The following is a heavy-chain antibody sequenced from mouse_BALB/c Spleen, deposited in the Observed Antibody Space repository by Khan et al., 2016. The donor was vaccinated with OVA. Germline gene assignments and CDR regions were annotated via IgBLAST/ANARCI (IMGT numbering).Heavy chain of an antibody. J-gene: IGHJ3*01. CDR1: GFTFSTYA. V-gene: IGHV5-9-3*01. CDR3: ARSPYGNFAY. Sequence: VQLKESGGGLVKPGGSPKLSCAVSGFTFSTYAMSWVRQTPEKRLEWVATISSDGDYTYYPDNVTGRFTISRDNAKNTLYLQMSSLRSEDTAMYYCARSPYGNFAYWGQGTLVTVSA. CDR2: ISSDGDYT. D-gene: IGHD2-1*01.